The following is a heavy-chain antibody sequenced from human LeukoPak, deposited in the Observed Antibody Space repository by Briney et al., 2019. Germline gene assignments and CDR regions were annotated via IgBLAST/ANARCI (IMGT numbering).Heavy chain of an antibody. J-gene: IGHJ4*02. CDR1: GFTFGSYS. CDR3: VREGYYESGSLPTFYFDF. Sequence: GGSLRLSCAASGFTFGSYSMNWVRQAPGKGLEWVAVISYDINIKYSASGRFTISRDSSSKTVYLQMNSLRTEDTAVYYCVREGYYESGSLPTFYFDFWGPGTLVTVSS. V-gene: IGHV3-30*03. D-gene: IGHD3-10*01. CDR2: ISYDINIK.